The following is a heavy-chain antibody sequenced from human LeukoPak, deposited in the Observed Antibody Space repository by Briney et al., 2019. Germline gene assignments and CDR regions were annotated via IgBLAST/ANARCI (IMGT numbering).Heavy chain of an antibody. CDR1: GFTFSSYS. Sequence: GGSLRLSCAASGFTFSSYSMNWVRKAPGKGLEWGSSISSSSSYIYYADSVKGRFTISRDNAKNSLYLQMNSLRAEDTAVYYCAKIYCSGGSCYSGYFDYWGQGTLVTVSS. D-gene: IGHD2-15*01. CDR2: ISSSSSYI. J-gene: IGHJ4*02. CDR3: AKIYCSGGSCYSGYFDY. V-gene: IGHV3-21*01.